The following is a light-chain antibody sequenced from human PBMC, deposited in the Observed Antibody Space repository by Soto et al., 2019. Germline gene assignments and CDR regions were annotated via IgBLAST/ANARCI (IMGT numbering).Light chain of an antibody. J-gene: IGKJ2*03. CDR2: DAS. CDR1: QSISFW. Sequence: DIQMTQSPSTLSASIGDRVSITCRASQSISFWLAWYQQKPGKAPKLLIYDASTLYSGVPSRFSGTKSGTDFTLTISGLPSDDFASYYSQKDNSFSPYSFGPSTRL. V-gene: IGKV1-5*01. CDR3: QKDNSFSPYS.